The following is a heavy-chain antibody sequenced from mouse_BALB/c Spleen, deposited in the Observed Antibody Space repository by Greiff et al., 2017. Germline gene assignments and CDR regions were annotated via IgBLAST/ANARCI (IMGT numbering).Heavy chain of an antibody. CDR2: ISSGSSTI. CDR3: ARDYGSSYEGFAY. CDR1: GFTFSSFG. Sequence: EVKLMESGGGLVQPGGSRKLSCAASGFTFSSFGMHWVRQAPEKGLEWVAYISSGSSTIYYADTVKGRFTISRDNPKNTLFLQMTSLRSEDTAMYYCARDYGSSYEGFAYWGQGTLVTVSA. V-gene: IGHV5-17*02. D-gene: IGHD1-1*01. J-gene: IGHJ3*01.